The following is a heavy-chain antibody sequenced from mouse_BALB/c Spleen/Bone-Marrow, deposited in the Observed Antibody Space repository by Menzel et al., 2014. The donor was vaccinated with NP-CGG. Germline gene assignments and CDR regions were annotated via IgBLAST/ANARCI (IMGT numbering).Heavy chain of an antibody. CDR2: IHPSSSET. J-gene: IGHJ3*01. CDR1: GYSFTSYW. V-gene: IGHV1-61*01. CDR3: ARSRGEGY. Sequence: QVQLKQSGAELVRPGASVKLSCKASGYSFTSYWMNWVKQRPGQGLEWIGMIHPSSSETRLNQNFKDKATLTVDKSSSTAYMQLSSPTSEDSAVYYCARSRGEGYWGQGTLVTVSA.